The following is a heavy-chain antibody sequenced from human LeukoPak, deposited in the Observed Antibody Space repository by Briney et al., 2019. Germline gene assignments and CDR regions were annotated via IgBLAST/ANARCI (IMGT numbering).Heavy chain of an antibody. J-gene: IGHJ4*02. D-gene: IGHD5-18*01. CDR3: ASDATYSPLDF. CDR1: GHIFTDYY. V-gene: IGHV1-69*04. CDR2: IIPILGIP. Sequence: ASVKVSCKASGHIFTDYYIHWVRQAPGQGLEWMGRIIPILGIPDYAQKFQGRVTITADKSTSTAYLELSSLRSEDTAVYYCASDATYSPLDFWGQGTLVTVSS.